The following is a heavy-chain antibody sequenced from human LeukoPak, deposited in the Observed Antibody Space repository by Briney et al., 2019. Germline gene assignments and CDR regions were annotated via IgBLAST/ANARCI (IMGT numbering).Heavy chain of an antibody. CDR2: IYYSGST. V-gene: IGHV4-39*07. CDR3: ARDGVGRDP. D-gene: IGHD3-16*01. CDR1: GGSISSSSYY. J-gene: IGHJ5*02. Sequence: SETLSLTCTVSGGSISSSSYYWGWIRQPPGKGLEWIRSIYYSGSTYYNPSLKSRVTISVDTSKNQFSLKLSSVTAADTAVYYCARDGVGRDPWGQGTLVTVSS.